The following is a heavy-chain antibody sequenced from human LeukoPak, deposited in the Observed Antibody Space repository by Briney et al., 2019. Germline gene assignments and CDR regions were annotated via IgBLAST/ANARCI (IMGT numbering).Heavy chain of an antibody. CDR2: IYTRGST. CDR3: ASRRGVLGAFDI. J-gene: IGHJ3*02. Sequence: SETLSLTCTVSGGSISSYYWSWIRQPPGEGLEWIGYIYTRGSTNYNPSLKSRVPISVDTSKNQFSLKLSSVTAADTAVYYRASRRGVLGAFDIWGQGTIVTASS. D-gene: IGHD1-1*01. CDR1: GGSISSYY. V-gene: IGHV4-4*09.